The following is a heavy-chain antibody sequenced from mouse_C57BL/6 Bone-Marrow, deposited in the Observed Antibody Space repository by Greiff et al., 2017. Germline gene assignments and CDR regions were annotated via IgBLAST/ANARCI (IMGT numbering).Heavy chain of an antibody. CDR1: GFNIKDDY. V-gene: IGHV14-4*01. J-gene: IGHJ2*01. CDR2: IDPENGDT. D-gene: IGHD2-1*01. CDR3: TTSSYGSLYFDY. Sequence: VQLQQSGAELVRPGASVKLSCTASGFNIKDDYMHWVKQRPEQGLEWIGWIDPENGDTEYASKFQGKATITADTASNTAYLQLSSLTSEDTAVYYCTTSSYGSLYFDYWGQGTTLTVSS.